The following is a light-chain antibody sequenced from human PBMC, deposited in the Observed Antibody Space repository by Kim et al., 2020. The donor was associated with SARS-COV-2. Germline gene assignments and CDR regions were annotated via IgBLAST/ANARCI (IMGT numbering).Light chain of an antibody. CDR3: SSYAGSSLYV. Sequence: QSVTISCTGTSSDVGGYNYFSWYQQHPGKAPILMIYEVSTRPSGVPDRFSGSKSGNTASLTVSGLQAEDDADYYCSSYAGSSLYVFGAGTKVTVL. CDR2: EVS. J-gene: IGLJ1*01. V-gene: IGLV2-8*01. CDR1: SSDVGGYNY.